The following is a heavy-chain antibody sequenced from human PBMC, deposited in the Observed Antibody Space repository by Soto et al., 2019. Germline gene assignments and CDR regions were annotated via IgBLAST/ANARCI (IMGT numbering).Heavy chain of an antibody. Sequence: EVQLLESGGGLVQPGGSLRLSCAASGFTFSSYAMSWVRQAPGKGLEWVSAISGSGGSTYYADSVKGRFTISRDNSKNTLYLQMNRLRAEDTAVYYCAKLVRSWYQSTYFDYWGQGTLVTVSS. V-gene: IGHV3-23*01. CDR2: ISGSGGST. CDR3: AKLVRSWYQSTYFDY. J-gene: IGHJ4*02. CDR1: GFTFSSYA. D-gene: IGHD6-13*01.